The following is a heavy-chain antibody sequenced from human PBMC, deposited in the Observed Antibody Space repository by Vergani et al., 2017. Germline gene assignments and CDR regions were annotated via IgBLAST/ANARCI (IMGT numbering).Heavy chain of an antibody. CDR3: AGENVVIARIFDF. CDR1: GDSLSSSDHY. CDR2: IFHSGTI. D-gene: IGHD2-21*01. Sequence: QVQLQESGPGLVKPSQTLSLTFTVSGDSLSSSDHYWSWIRRRSDKGLEGVGHIFHSGTIYYNPSLKSRLILSVDTSKNQFSLKLTAVTSADTAMYYCAGENVVIARIFDFWGQGTLVTVSS. V-gene: IGHV4-31*03. J-gene: IGHJ4*02.